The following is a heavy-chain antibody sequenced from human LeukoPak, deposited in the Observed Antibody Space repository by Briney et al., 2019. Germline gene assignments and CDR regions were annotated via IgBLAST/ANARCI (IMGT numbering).Heavy chain of an antibody. CDR3: ASEDGYNPGFNI. V-gene: IGHV4-39*07. CDR1: GGSISSSTFY. J-gene: IGHJ3*02. CDR2: LYYSGST. D-gene: IGHD5-24*01. Sequence: SETLSLTCTVSGGSISSSTFYWGWIRQPPGKGLEWIGSLYYSGSTYYNPSLKSRVTISVDTSKNQFSLKLSSVTAADTAVYYCASEDGYNPGFNIWGQGTMVTVSS.